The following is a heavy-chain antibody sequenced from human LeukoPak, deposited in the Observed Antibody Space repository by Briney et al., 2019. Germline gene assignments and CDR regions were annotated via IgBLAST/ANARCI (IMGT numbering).Heavy chain of an antibody. CDR1: GFTFSSYA. CDR3: AKVVYYGSGSYYYFDY. V-gene: IGHV3-23*01. Sequence: PGGSLRLSCTASGFTFSSYAMSWVRQAPGKGLEWVSAISGSGGSTYYADSVKGRFTISRDNSKNTLYLQMNSLRAEDTAVYYCAKVVYYGSGSYYYFDYWGQGTLVTVSS. D-gene: IGHD3-10*01. CDR2: ISGSGGST. J-gene: IGHJ4*02.